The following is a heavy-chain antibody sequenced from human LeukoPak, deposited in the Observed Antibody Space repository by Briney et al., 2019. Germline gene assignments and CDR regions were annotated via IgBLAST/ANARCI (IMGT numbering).Heavy chain of an antibody. CDR1: GFTFSDYY. Sequence: GGSLRLSCAASGFTFSDYYMSWIRQAPGKGLEWVSYISSSGSTIYYADSVKGRFTISRENDKNSLYLQMNSLRAEDTAVYYCARDSYYYDSSGYRFDYWGQGTLVTVSS. CDR2: ISSSGSTI. D-gene: IGHD3-22*01. V-gene: IGHV3-11*01. J-gene: IGHJ4*02. CDR3: ARDSYYYDSSGYRFDY.